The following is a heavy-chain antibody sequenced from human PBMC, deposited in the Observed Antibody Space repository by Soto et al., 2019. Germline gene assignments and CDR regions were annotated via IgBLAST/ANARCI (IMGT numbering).Heavy chain of an antibody. CDR3: ARDRRYCSGGSCSTLFDY. V-gene: IGHV1-3*01. CDR1: GYTFTSYA. J-gene: IGHJ4*02. D-gene: IGHD2-15*01. CDR2: INAGNGNT. Sequence: ASVKVSCKASGYTFTSYAMHWVRQAPGQRLEWMGWINAGNGNTKYSQKFQGRVTITRDTSASTAYMELSSLRSEDTAVYYCARDRRYCSGGSCSTLFDYWGQGTLVTSPQ.